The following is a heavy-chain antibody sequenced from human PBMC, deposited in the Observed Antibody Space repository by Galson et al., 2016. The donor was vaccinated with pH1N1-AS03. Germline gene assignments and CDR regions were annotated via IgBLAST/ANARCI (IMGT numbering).Heavy chain of an antibody. CDR1: GGGFSSHA. V-gene: IGHV1-69*13. Sequence: SVKVSCKASGGGFSSHAISWVRQAPGEGLEWMGGIIGMFGTADYAQKFQGRVTITADEFTSTSYMELRSLRSEDTAVYYCARHLYGDYVGWFDPWGQGTLVTVSS. J-gene: IGHJ5*02. CDR2: IIGMFGTA. D-gene: IGHD4-17*01. CDR3: ARHLYGDYVGWFDP.